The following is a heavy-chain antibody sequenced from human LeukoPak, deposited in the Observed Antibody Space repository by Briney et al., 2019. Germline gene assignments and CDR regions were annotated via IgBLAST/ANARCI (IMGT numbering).Heavy chain of an antibody. Sequence: ASVKVSCKVSGYTLTELSVHWVRQAPGKGREWMGGFDPEDGETIYAQKFQGRVTMTEDTSTDTAYMELSSLRSEDTAVYYCATDLKGAAATPTVFDYWGQGTLVTVSS. V-gene: IGHV1-24*01. CDR2: FDPEDGET. J-gene: IGHJ4*02. D-gene: IGHD6-13*01. CDR3: ATDLKGAAATPTVFDY. CDR1: GYTLTELS.